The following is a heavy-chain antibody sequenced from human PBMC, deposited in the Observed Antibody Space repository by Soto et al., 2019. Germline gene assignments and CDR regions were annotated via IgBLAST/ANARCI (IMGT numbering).Heavy chain of an antibody. Sequence: GGSLRLSCAASGFTFSSYSMNWVRQAPGKGLEWVSSISSSSSYIYYADSVKGRFTISRDNAKNSLYLQMNSLRAEDTAVYYCAREVGDIVVVPAAHNWLDPWGQGTLVTVYS. D-gene: IGHD2-2*01. CDR3: AREVGDIVVVPAAHNWLDP. CDR2: ISSSSSYI. V-gene: IGHV3-21*01. J-gene: IGHJ5*02. CDR1: GFTFSSYS.